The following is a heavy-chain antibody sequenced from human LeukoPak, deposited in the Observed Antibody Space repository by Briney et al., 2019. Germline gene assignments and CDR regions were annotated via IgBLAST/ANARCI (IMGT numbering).Heavy chain of an antibody. CDR3: ATRRYSSGYYYQRAFDI. CDR2: MNPNSGNT. D-gene: IGHD3-22*01. J-gene: IGHJ3*02. V-gene: IGHV1-8*01. CDR1: GYTFTSYD. Sequence: SVKVSCKASGYTFTSYDIHWVRQAPGQGLEWIGWMNPNSGNTVYAQKFQGRVTMTRNTSISTAYMELSSLRSEDTAVYYCATRRYSSGYYYQRAFDIWGQGTMVTVSS.